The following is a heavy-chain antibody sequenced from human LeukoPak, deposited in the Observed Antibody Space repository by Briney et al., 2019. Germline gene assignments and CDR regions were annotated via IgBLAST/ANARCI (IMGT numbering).Heavy chain of an antibody. D-gene: IGHD3-3*01. CDR1: GFTFSSYS. CDR2: ISSSSSYI. V-gene: IGHV3-21*01. CDR3: ASLGAYDFWSGYSSDY. J-gene: IGHJ4*02. Sequence: SGGSLILSCAASGFTFSSYSMNWVRQAPGKGLQWVSSISSSSSYIYYADSVKGRFTISRDNAKNSLYLQMNSLRAEDTAVYYCASLGAYDFWSGYSSDYWGQGTLVTVSS.